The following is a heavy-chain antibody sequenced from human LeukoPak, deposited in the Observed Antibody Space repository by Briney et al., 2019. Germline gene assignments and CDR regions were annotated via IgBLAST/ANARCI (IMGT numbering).Heavy chain of an antibody. CDR2: ISGSGAST. V-gene: IGHV3-23*01. J-gene: IGHJ4*02. D-gene: IGHD5-24*01. CDR1: GFTFSSYA. Sequence: GGSLRLSCAASGFTFSSYAMSWVRQAPGKGLEWVSGISGSGASTYYADSVKGRFTISRDNSKNTLYLQMNSLRAEDTAVYSCAKETDYNYIYYFDSWGQGTLVTVSS. CDR3: AKETDYNYIYYFDS.